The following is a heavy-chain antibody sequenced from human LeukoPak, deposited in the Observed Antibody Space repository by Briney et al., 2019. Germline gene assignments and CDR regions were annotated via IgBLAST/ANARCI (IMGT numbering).Heavy chain of an antibody. J-gene: IGHJ4*02. V-gene: IGHV3-9*01. D-gene: IGHD1-1*01. CDR3: AKDNQAVVGTLDY. Sequence: GGSLRLSCAASGFTFSSYGMHWVRQAPGKGLEWVSGISWNSGSIGYADSVKGRFTISRDNAKNSLYLQMNSLRAEDTALYYCAKDNQAVVGTLDYWGQGTLVTVSS. CDR1: GFTFSSYG. CDR2: ISWNSGSI.